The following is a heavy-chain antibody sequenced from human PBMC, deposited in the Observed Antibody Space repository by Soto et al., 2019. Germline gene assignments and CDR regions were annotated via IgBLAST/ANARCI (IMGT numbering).Heavy chain of an antibody. V-gene: IGHV3-11*01. CDR2: ISSSGRTI. CDR1: GFTLSDYY. D-gene: IGHD2-2*01. J-gene: IGHJ4*02. CDR3: ARDRAYCTTTSCYDGYFDY. Sequence: GGSLRLSCAASGFTLSDYYMTWIRQAPGKGLEWVSFISSSGRTIYYADSVKGRFTISRDNAKNSLYLQMNSLRAEDTAVYYCARDRAYCTTTSCYDGYFDYWGQGTLVTVSS.